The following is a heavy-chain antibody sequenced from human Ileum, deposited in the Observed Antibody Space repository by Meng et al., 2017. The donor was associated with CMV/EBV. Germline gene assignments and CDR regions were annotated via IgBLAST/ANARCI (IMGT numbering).Heavy chain of an antibody. V-gene: IGHV4-59*01. CDR1: DDSISSYY. CDR2: IYYSGGT. J-gene: IGHJ4*02. Sequence: SESLSLTCTVSDDSISSYYWSWIRQPPGEGLEWIGHIYYSGGTNYNPSLKSRVTISIDTSKNQFSLKLNSVTAADTAVYYYARDLELGYWGQGTLVTVSS. D-gene: IGHD3-3*01. CDR3: ARDLELGY.